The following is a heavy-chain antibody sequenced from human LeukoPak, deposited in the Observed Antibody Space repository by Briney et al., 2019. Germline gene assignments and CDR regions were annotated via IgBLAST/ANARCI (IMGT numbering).Heavy chain of an antibody. CDR2: IVVGSGNT. Sequence: GASVKVSCKASGFTCTSSAVQWVRQARGQRLEWIGWIVVGSGNTNYAQKFQERVTITRDMSTSTAYMELSSLRSEDTAVYYCTLVGATEGFDYWGQGTLVTVSS. CDR1: GFTCTSSA. D-gene: IGHD1-26*01. V-gene: IGHV1-58*01. J-gene: IGHJ4*02. CDR3: TLVGATEGFDY.